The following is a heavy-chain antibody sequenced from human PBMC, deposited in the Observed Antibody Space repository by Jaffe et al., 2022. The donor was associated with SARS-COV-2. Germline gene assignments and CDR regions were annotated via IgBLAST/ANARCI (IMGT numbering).Heavy chain of an antibody. V-gene: IGHV1-2*02. CDR3: ARGDYYDSSGYYPVYDY. Sequence: QVQLVQSGAEVKKPGASVKVSCKASGYTFTGYYMHWVRQAPGQGLEWMGWINPNSGGTNYAQKFQGRVTMTRDTSISTAYMELSRLRSDDTAVYYCARGDYYDSSGYYPVYDYWGQGTLVTVSS. J-gene: IGHJ4*02. CDR1: GYTFTGYY. D-gene: IGHD3-22*01. CDR2: INPNSGGT.